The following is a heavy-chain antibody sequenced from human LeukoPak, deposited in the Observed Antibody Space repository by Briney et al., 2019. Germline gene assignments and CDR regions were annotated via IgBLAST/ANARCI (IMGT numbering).Heavy chain of an antibody. CDR3: AKAGWQPLNYFDP. Sequence: GGSLRLSCAASGFTFSSYAMSWVRQAPGKGLEWVSAISGSGGSTYYADSVKGRFTISRDNSESTLYLQMISLRAEDTAIYYCAKAGWQPLNYFDPWGQGTLVTVSS. J-gene: IGHJ5*02. CDR1: GFTFSSYA. V-gene: IGHV3-23*01. CDR2: ISGSGGST. D-gene: IGHD4-23*01.